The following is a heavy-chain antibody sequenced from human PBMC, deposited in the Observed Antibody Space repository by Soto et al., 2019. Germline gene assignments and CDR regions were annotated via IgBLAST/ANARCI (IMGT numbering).Heavy chain of an antibody. CDR2: MGSSSGPI. CDR3: ARVLSGSYYIDDFDT. D-gene: IGHD3-10*01. V-gene: IGHV3-48*02. CDR1: GFTFSTYG. J-gene: IGHJ3*02. Sequence: GGALRVSCAASGFTFSTYGMNWVLQARGKGLEWVSYMGSSSGPIYYADSGKGRFTISRDNAKNSLYLQMNSLRDEDTAVYYCARVLSGSYYIDDFDTWGKGTMVTASS.